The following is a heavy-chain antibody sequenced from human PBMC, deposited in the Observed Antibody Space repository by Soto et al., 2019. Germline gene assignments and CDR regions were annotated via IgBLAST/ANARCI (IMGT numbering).Heavy chain of an antibody. CDR1: GYTFTSYE. J-gene: IGHJ5*02. Sequence: GGSVKVSFKASGYTFTSYEINWVRQATVQGLEWMGWMNPNSGNTGYAQKFQGRVTMTRNTSIGTAYMELSSLRSEDTAVYYCAKGVPCYSSGQDWFDPWGQGTLVTVSS. CDR3: AKGVPCYSSGQDWFDP. D-gene: IGHD6-19*01. V-gene: IGHV1-8*01. CDR2: MNPNSGNT.